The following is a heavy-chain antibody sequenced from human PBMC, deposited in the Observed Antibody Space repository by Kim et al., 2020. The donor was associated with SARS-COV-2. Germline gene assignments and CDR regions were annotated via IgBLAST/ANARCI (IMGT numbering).Heavy chain of an antibody. V-gene: IGHV4-39*01. D-gene: IGHD1-26*01. CDR3: ARYRVQWELSHYFDS. Sequence: SETLSLTCTVSGDSISSSSFYWDWIRQPPGRGLEWIGSVFATGKTFYNSTLTSRVTVSVDTSKNQFSLKLRSVTAADTAVYYCARYRVQWELSHYFDSWGQGILVTVSS. CDR2: VFATGKT. J-gene: IGHJ4*02. CDR1: GDSISSSSFY.